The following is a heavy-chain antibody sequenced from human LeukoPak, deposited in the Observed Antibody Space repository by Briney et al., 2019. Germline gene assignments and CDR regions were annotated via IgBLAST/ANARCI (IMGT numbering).Heavy chain of an antibody. CDR3: ARGRTVTDFDY. J-gene: IGHJ4*02. CDR2: INHSGST. V-gene: IGHV4-34*01. Sequence: SETLCLTCAVYGGSFSGYYWSWIRQPPGKGLEWIGEINHSGSTNYNPSLKSRVTISVDTSKNQFSLKLSSVTAADTAVYYCARGRTVTDFDYWGQGTLVTVSS. D-gene: IGHD4-4*01. CDR1: GGSFSGYY.